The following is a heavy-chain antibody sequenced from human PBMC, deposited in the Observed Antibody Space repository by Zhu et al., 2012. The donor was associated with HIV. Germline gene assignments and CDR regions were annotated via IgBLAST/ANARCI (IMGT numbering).Heavy chain of an antibody. CDR2: IYHSGTT. D-gene: IGHD3-22*01. CDR1: GASISSGGYS. V-gene: IGHV4-30-2*01. Sequence: QVQLQESGSGLVKPSQTLSLTCAVSGASISSGGYSWSWIRQPPGKGLEWIGYIYHSGTTYYYPSLKGRVTISVGRSKNQFSLKLNSVTAADTAVYYCASSGGHYYDSSGYYIYPGWFDPWGQGTWSPSPQ. CDR3: ASSGGHYYDSSGYYIYPGWFDP. J-gene: IGHJ5*02.